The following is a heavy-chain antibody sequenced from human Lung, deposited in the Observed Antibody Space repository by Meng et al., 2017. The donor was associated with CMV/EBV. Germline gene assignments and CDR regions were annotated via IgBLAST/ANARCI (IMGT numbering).Heavy chain of an antibody. Sequence: GESLKISCAASGITVSNNYMSWVRQAPGKGLEWVSVIYSSGNTFYAVSVKGRFTISRDNSKNTLYLQMNSLRVEDTAVYYCARTYYGSNTDNWGQGTLVTVSS. J-gene: IGHJ4*02. CDR2: IYSSGNT. D-gene: IGHD2-2*01. V-gene: IGHV3-53*01. CDR3: ARTYYGSNTDN. CDR1: GITVSNNY.